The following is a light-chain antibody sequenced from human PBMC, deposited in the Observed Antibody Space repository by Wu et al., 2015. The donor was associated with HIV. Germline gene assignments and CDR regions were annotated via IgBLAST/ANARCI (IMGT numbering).Light chain of an antibody. CDR2: DAS. V-gene: IGKV3-11*01. Sequence: DILLTQSPATLSLSPGERATLSCRASQGVTTYLAWYQQKPGQAPRLLMYDASNRATGIPVRFSGSGSGTDFTLTISSLEPEDFAVYYCQQRSNWPLTFGQGTRLEIK. CDR3: QQRSNWPLT. J-gene: IGKJ5*01. CDR1: QGVTTY.